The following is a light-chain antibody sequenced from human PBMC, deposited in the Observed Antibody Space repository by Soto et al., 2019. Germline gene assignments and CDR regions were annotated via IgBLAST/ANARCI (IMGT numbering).Light chain of an antibody. CDR1: TGAVTSGHY. CDR2: DTN. CDR3: LLFYSGPRV. Sequence: QAVVTQEPSLTVSPGGTVTLTCDSSTGAVTSGHYPYWFQQKPGQAPRTLIYDTNSKHSWTPARFSGSLLGGKAALTLSGAQPEDEAEYYCLLFYSGPRVFGGGTKVTVL. J-gene: IGLJ3*02. V-gene: IGLV7-46*01.